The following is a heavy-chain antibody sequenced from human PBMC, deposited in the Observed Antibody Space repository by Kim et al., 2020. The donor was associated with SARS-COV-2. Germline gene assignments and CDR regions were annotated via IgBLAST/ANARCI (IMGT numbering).Heavy chain of an antibody. D-gene: IGHD3-3*01. CDR2: IWYDGSNK. Sequence: GGSLRLSCAASGFTFSSYGMHWVRQAPGKGLEWVAVIWYDGSNKYYADSVKGRFTISRDNSKNTLYLQMNSLRAEDTAVYYCARDPIGQLRFLEWLPLGGMDVWGQGTTVTVSS. V-gene: IGHV3-33*01. CDR1: GFTFSSYG. J-gene: IGHJ6*02. CDR3: ARDPIGQLRFLEWLPLGGMDV.